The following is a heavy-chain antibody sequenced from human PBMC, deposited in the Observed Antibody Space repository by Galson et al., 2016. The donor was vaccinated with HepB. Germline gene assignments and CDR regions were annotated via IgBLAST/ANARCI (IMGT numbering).Heavy chain of an antibody. D-gene: IGHD2-2*03. CDR2: IPSNGAKT. CDR1: GFTFSNFA. Sequence: LRLSCAGSGFTFSNFALTWVRQAPGKGLEWVSTIPSNGAKTYYADSVRGRFTISRDNSKNTLSLEMASLRADDTAVYYCAQGSNGYLWGQGTLVTVSS. CDR3: AQGSNGYL. V-gene: IGHV3-23*01. J-gene: IGHJ4*02.